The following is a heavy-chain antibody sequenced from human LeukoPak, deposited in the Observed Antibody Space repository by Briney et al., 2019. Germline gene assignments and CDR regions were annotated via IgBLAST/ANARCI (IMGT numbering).Heavy chain of an antibody. Sequence: PGGSLRLSCAASGFTLSSYGMSWVRQAPGKGLEWVSAISGSGGSTYYADSAKGRFTISRDNSKNTLYLQMNSLRAEDTAVYYCAKAGSLSPNGLLRYFAVGDYYMDVWGKGTTVTISS. CDR3: AKAGSLSPNGLLRYFAVGDYYMDV. CDR2: ISGSGGST. J-gene: IGHJ6*03. D-gene: IGHD3-9*01. CDR1: GFTLSSYG. V-gene: IGHV3-23*01.